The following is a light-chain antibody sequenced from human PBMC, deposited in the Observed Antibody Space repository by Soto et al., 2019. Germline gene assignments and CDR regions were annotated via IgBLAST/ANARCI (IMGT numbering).Light chain of an antibody. CDR3: SSYTDSSNYV. Sequence: QSALTQPASVSGSPGQSITISCIGTSSDLAIYNYVSWYQQQPGKAPELMIYQVTNRPSGVSNRFSGSRSGNTASLTISGLQAEDEADYYCSSYTDSSNYVFGTGTKVTVL. CDR1: SSDLAIYNY. J-gene: IGLJ1*01. V-gene: IGLV2-14*01. CDR2: QVT.